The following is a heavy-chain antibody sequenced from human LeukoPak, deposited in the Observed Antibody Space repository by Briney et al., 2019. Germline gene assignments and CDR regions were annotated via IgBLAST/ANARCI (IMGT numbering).Heavy chain of an antibody. D-gene: IGHD6-13*01. CDR1: GGSFSGYY. V-gene: IGHV4-34*01. Sequence: ASETLSLTCAVYGGSFSGYYWSWIRQPPGKGLEWIGEINHSGSTNYNPSLKSRVTMSVDTSKNQLSLKLSSVTAADTAVYYCAAIHSSSWYDYWGQGTLVTVSS. CDR3: AAIHSSSWYDY. J-gene: IGHJ4*02. CDR2: INHSGST.